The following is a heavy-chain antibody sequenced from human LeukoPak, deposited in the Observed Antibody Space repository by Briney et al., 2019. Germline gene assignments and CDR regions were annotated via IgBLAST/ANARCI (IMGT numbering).Heavy chain of an antibody. CDR2: INPNSGGT. J-gene: IGHJ4*02. D-gene: IGHD3-22*01. Sequence: ASVKVSCKASGGTFSSYAISWVRQAPGQGLVWMGWINPNSGGTNYAQKFQGWVTMTRDTSISTAYMELSRLRSDDTAVYYCARANDRLYYYDSSALGYWGQGTLVTVSS. V-gene: IGHV1-2*04. CDR1: GGTFSSYA. CDR3: ARANDRLYYYDSSALGY.